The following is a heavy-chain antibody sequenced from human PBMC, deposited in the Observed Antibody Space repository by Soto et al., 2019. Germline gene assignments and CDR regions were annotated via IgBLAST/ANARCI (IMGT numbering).Heavy chain of an antibody. D-gene: IGHD3-22*01. CDR3: ARMLVVTTFDS. CDR1: GGSISSSSYY. Sequence: QVQLQESGPGLVKPSETLSLTCTVSGGSISSSSYYWGWIRQPPGKGLEWIGGISYSGSAYYNPSLKSRVTMSVDTSKNQFSLNLNSVTAADTAIYYCARMLVVTTFDSWGQGTLVTVSS. V-gene: IGHV4-39*01. CDR2: ISYSGSA. J-gene: IGHJ4*02.